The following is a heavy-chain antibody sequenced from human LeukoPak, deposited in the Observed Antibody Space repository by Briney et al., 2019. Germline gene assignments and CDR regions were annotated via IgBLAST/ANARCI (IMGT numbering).Heavy chain of an antibody. CDR2: IIPILGIA. D-gene: IGHD2-15*01. J-gene: IGHJ4*02. CDR3: ARLCSGGSCSDDY. Sequence: ASVKVSCKASGGTFSSYAISWVRQAPGQGLEWMGRIIPILGIANYAQKFQGRVTITADKSTGTAYMELSSLRSEDTAVYYCARLCSGGSCSDDYWGQGTLVTVSS. V-gene: IGHV1-69*04. CDR1: GGTFSSYA.